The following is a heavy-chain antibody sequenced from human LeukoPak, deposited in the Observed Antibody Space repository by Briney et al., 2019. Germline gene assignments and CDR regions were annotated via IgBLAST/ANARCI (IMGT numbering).Heavy chain of an antibody. CDR3: ARGVYTRLGGRHSYYYMDV. V-gene: IGHV4-39*07. D-gene: IGHD3-16*01. J-gene: IGHJ6*03. CDR1: GGSISSSSYY. Sequence: PSETLSLTCTVSGGSISSSSYYWGWIRQPPGKGLEWIGSIYYSGGTYYNPSLKSRVTISVDTSKNQFSLKLSSVTAADTALYYCARGVYTRLGGRHSYYYMDVWGKGTTVTVSS. CDR2: IYYSGGT.